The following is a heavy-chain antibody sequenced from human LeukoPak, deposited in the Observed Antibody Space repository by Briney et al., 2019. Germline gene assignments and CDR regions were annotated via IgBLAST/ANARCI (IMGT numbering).Heavy chain of an antibody. Sequence: ASLRVSCKASGYNLMDHALHWVRQAPGQGLEWMGWISAYNGNTNYAQKLQGRVTMTTDTSTSTAYMELRSLRSDDTAVYYCARAGVWDYSDSSGYHNAAFDIWGQGTMVTVSS. CDR3: ARAGVWDYSDSSGYHNAAFDI. CDR1: GYNLMDHA. V-gene: IGHV1-18*04. D-gene: IGHD3-22*01. J-gene: IGHJ3*02. CDR2: ISAYNGNT.